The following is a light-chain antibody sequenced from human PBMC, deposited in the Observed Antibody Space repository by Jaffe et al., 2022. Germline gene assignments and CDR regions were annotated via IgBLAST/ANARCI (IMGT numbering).Light chain of an antibody. CDR2: DAS. V-gene: IGKV1-39*01. Sequence: DIQMTQSPSSLSASVRDRVTITCRASQSISTYLNWFQQTPGKAPKLLIYDASSLQSGVPSRFSGSGSGTDFTLTISSLQPEDSATYYCQQSSRTPLTFGGGTKVEIK. CDR1: QSISTY. J-gene: IGKJ4*01. CDR3: QQSSRTPLT.